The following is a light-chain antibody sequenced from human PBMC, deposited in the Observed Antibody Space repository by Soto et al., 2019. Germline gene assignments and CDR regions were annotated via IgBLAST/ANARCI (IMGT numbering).Light chain of an antibody. CDR1: SNDIGAYNY. J-gene: IGLJ2*01. V-gene: IGLV2-14*03. CDR3: SSYTSIIAVV. CDR2: DVT. Sequence: QSALTQPASVSGSPGQSITISCTGTSNDIGAYNYVSWYQQHPGKAPKLLIYDVTNRPSGISDRFSGSKSGRTASLTISGLQPEDEADYYCSSYTSIIAVVFGGGTKLT.